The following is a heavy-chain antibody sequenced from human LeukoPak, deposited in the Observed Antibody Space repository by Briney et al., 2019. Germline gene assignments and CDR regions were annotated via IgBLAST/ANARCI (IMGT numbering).Heavy chain of an antibody. V-gene: IGHV3-33*01. CDR1: GFTLTNYG. Sequence: PGGSLRLSCAASGFTLTNYGMHWVRQAPGKGGEWVAVFWAHGRSQYYSDSVKGRFTISRDTSRSTMHLQMNSLRAEDTAVYYCARDDDTTSHSSLFQYWGQGTRVTVSS. CDR2: FWAHGRSQ. D-gene: IGHD1-26*01. CDR3: ARDDDTTSHSSLFQY. J-gene: IGHJ4*02.